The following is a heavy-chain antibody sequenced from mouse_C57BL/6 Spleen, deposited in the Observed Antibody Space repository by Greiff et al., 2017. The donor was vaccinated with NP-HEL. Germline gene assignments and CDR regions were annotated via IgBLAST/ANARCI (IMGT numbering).Heavy chain of an antibody. J-gene: IGHJ1*03. D-gene: IGHD4-1*01. V-gene: IGHV5-12*01. CDR2: ISNGGGST. CDR1: GFTFSDYY. CDR3: ARHAGTGYFDV. Sequence: EVKVVESGGGLVQPGGSLKLSCAASGFTFSDYYMYWVRQTPEKRLEWVAYISNGGGSTYYPDTVKGRFTISRDNAKNTLYLQMSRLKSEDTAMYYCARHAGTGYFDVWGTGTTVTVSS.